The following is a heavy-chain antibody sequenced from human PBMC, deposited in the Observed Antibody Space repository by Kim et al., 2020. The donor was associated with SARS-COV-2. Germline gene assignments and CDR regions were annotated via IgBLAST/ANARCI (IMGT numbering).Heavy chain of an antibody. CDR1: GGSISSSSYY. CDR2: IYYSGST. V-gene: IGHV4-39*01. CDR3: ARPSITMVRGVIMGAFDI. Sequence: SETLSLTCTVSGGSISSSSYYWGWIRQPPGKGLEWIGSIYYSGSTYYNPSLKSRVTISVDTSKNQFSLKLSSVTAADTAVYYCARPSITMVRGVIMGAFDIWGQGTMVTVSS. D-gene: IGHD3-10*01. J-gene: IGHJ3*02.